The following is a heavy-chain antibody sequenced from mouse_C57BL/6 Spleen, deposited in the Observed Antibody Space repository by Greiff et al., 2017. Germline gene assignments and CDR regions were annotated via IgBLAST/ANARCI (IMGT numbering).Heavy chain of an antibody. CDR2: IYPGNSDT. CDR3: TSPYYGSSPLYYAMDY. V-gene: IGHV1-5*01. J-gene: IGHJ4*01. CDR1: GYTFTSYW. D-gene: IGHD1-1*01. Sequence: VQLQQSGTVLARPGASVKMSCKTSGYTFTSYWMHWVKQRPGQGLEWIGAIYPGNSDTSYNQKFKGKAKLTAVTSASTAYMELSSLTNEDSAVYYCTSPYYGSSPLYYAMDYWGQGTSVTVSS.